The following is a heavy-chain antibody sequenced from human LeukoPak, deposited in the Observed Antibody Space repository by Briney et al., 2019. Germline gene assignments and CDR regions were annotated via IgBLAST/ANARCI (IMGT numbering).Heavy chain of an antibody. CDR2: IYYSGSI. J-gene: IGHJ5*02. D-gene: IGHD3-3*01. CDR3: ARQMGKRIFGVVIITWFDP. V-gene: IGHV4-39*01. CDR1: GGSISSSSYY. Sequence: SETLSLTCTVSGGSISSSSYYWGWIRQPPGKGLEWTGSIYYSGSIYYNPSLKSRVTISADTSKNQFSLKLNSVTAADTAMYYCARQMGKRIFGVVIITWFDPWGQGTLVTVSS.